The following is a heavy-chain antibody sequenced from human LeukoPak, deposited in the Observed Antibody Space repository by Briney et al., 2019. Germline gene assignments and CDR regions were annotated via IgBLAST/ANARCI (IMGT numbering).Heavy chain of an antibody. CDR3: ARGNLCGWGSHSTICYTSFDI. Sequence: GRSLRLSCAASGFTFSSYGMHCVRQAPGKGLEWVAVISYDGSNKYYADSVKGRFTISRDNSKNTLYLQMSSLRAEDTAVYYCARGNLCGWGSHSTICYTSFDIWGQGTMVTVSS. D-gene: IGHD2-2*02. J-gene: IGHJ3*02. CDR2: ISYDGSNK. CDR1: GFTFSSYG. V-gene: IGHV3-30*03.